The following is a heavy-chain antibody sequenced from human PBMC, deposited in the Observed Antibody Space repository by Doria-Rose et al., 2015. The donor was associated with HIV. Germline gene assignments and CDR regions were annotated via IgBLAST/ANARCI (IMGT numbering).Heavy chain of an antibody. J-gene: IGHJ4*02. CDR1: GVSLSSPGMG. V-gene: IGHV2-26*01. CDR3: ARIKSSRWYHKYYFDF. CDR2: IFSDDDR. D-gene: IGHD6-13*01. Sequence: SGPVLVKPTETLTLTCTVSGVSLSSPGMGVSWIRQPPGKALEWLANIFSDDDRSYTTSLKIRLTISRGTSKSQVVLTMTDMDPVDTATYYCARIKSSRWYHKYYFDFWGQGTLVIVSA.